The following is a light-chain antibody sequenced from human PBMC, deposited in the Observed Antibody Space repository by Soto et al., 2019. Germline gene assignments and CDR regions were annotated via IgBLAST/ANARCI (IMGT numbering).Light chain of an antibody. CDR3: QQSYSMPRT. V-gene: IGKV1-39*01. J-gene: IGKJ4*01. Sequence: PQSPALVLAPVSDRPTLACRASQSISSYLNWYQQRPGKAPKLLIYAASSLQSGVPSRFSGSGSGTDFTVTISSLEPEDFATYYCQQSYSMPRTFGEGTQVEIK. CDR1: QSISSY. CDR2: AAS.